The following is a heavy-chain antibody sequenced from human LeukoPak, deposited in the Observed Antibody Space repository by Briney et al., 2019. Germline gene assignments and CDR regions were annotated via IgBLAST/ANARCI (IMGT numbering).Heavy chain of an antibody. CDR3: ARVSRSRGEWLFDY. J-gene: IGHJ4*02. D-gene: IGHD3-3*01. CDR2: INTNTGNP. Sequence: ASVKVSCKASGYTFTSYAMNWVRQAPGQGLEWMGWINTNTGNPTYVQGFTGRFVFSLDTSVSTAYLQISSLKTEDTAVYYCARVSRSRGEWLFDYWGQGTLVSVSS. V-gene: IGHV7-4-1*02. CDR1: GYTFTSYA.